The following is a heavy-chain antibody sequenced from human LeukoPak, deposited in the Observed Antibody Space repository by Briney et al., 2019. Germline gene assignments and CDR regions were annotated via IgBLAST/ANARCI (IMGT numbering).Heavy chain of an antibody. CDR3: ARDPYNWNYFDY. V-gene: IGHV3-30*03. CDR2: ISYDGSNK. J-gene: IGHJ4*02. D-gene: IGHD1-20*01. Sequence: GGSLRLSCAASGFTFSSYGMHWVRQAPGKGLEWVAVISYDGSNKYYADPVKGRFTISKDNSKNTLYLQMNSLRAEDTAVYYCARDPYNWNYFDYWGQGTLVTVSS. CDR1: GFTFSSYG.